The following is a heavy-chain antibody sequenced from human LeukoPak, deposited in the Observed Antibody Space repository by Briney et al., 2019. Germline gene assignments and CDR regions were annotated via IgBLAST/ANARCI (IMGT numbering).Heavy chain of an antibody. J-gene: IGHJ6*02. CDR2: IYYSGST. D-gene: IGHD3-10*01. V-gene: IGHV4-59*01. Sequence: SETLSLTCTVSGGSISSYYWSWIRQPPGKGLEWIGYIYYSGSTNYTPSLKSRVTISVDTSKNQFSLKLSSVTAADTAVYYCARTSDYYGSGSYYNAYGMDVWGQGTTVTVSS. CDR1: GGSISSYY. CDR3: ARTSDYYGSGSYYNAYGMDV.